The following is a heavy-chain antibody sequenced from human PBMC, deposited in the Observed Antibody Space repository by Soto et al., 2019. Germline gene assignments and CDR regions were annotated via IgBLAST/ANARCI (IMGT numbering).Heavy chain of an antibody. V-gene: IGHV3-23*01. J-gene: IGHJ4*02. CDR3: VKGRAFRVVAGSDQ. Sequence: EVQLSESGGGLIQPGGSLRLSCVASGFTFRSYVMSWVRQAPGKGLEWVSDISGNADSTNYADSVRGRFTISRDNSKNTLYLQMNSLRVEDTGRYYCVKGRAFRVVAGSDQWGQGTQVTVSA. D-gene: IGHD6-19*01. CDR2: ISGNADST. CDR1: GFTFRSYV.